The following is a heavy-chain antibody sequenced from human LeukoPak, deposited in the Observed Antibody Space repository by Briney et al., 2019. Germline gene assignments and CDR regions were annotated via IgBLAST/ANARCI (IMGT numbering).Heavy chain of an antibody. CDR3: ARHDSSGYKY. CDR2: TSYSGRT. Sequence: KPSETLSLTCTVSGDSIRSDYWSWIRQPPGKGLEWIGYTSYSGRTNYNPSLKSRVTISVDTSKNQFSLKVTSVTAADTAIYYCARHDSSGYKYWGQGTLVTVSS. D-gene: IGHD3-22*01. J-gene: IGHJ4*02. CDR1: GDSIRSDY. V-gene: IGHV4-59*08.